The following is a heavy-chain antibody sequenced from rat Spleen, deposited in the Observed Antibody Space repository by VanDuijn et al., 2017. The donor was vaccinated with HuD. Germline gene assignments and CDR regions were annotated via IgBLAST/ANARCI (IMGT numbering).Heavy chain of an antibody. Sequence: EVHLVESGGDFVQPGRSLRLSCTASGFTFNKYDMAWVRQTPTKGLEWVASISTGGSDTFYRDSVRGRFTVSRNNAKTTQYLQMDSRRSEDTATYYCVRHGFTTDYLNWFAYWGQGTLVTVSS. J-gene: IGHJ3*01. V-gene: IGHV5S14*01. CDR1: GFTFNKYD. CDR2: ISTGGSDT. D-gene: IGHD1-6*01. CDR3: VRHGFTTDYLNWFAY.